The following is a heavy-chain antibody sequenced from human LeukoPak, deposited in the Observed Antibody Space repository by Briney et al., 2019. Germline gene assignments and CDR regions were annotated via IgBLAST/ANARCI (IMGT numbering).Heavy chain of an antibody. CDR1: GGSISSSSYY. V-gene: IGHV4-39*07. J-gene: IGHJ4*02. CDR3: AREVKSSAGPASRREFDC. D-gene: IGHD6-13*01. CDR2: IYYSGST. Sequence: PSETLSLTCTVSGGSISSSSYYWGWIRQPPGKGLEWIGSIYYSGSTYYNPSLKSRVTISVDTSKNQFSLKLSSVTAADTAVYYCAREVKSSAGPASRREFDCWGQGTLVTVSS.